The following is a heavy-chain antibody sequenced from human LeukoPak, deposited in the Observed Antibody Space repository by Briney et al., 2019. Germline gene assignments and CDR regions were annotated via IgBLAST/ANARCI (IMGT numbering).Heavy chain of an antibody. CDR1: GYTFTGYC. V-gene: IGHV1-2*02. CDR2: INPNSGGT. D-gene: IGHD1-26*01. CDR3: ARGGIEWELYSLYYFDY. J-gene: IGHJ4*02. Sequence: ASVKVSCKASGYTFTGYCMHWVREAPGQGLEWMGWINPNSGGTNYAQKFQGRVTMTRDTSISTAYMELSRLRSDDTAVYYCARGGIEWELYSLYYFDYWGQGTLVTVSS.